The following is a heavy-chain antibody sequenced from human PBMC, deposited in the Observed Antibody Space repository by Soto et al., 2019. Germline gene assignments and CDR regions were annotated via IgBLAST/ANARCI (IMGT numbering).Heavy chain of an antibody. CDR2: IWYDGRNK. D-gene: IGHD2-2*01. CDR3: ARDALDIVVVPAATNYYYYYMDV. J-gene: IGHJ6*03. Sequence: GGSLRLSCAASGFTFSSYGMHWVRQAPGKGLEWVAVIWYDGRNKYYADSVKGRFTISRDNSKNTLYLQMISLRAEDTAVYYCARDALDIVVVPAATNYYYYYMDVWGKGTTVTVSS. V-gene: IGHV3-33*01. CDR1: GFTFSSYG.